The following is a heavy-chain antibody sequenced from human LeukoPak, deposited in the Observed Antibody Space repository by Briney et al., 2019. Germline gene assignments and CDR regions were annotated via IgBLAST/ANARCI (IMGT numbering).Heavy chain of an antibody. Sequence: GGSLRLSCAASGFSFSSYSMTWVRQAPGKGLEWVSSITGSGASTYYADSVKGQFTVSRDNSKDTLWLEISSLRVEDTAIYYCAKIEGAGPRSAFHVWGQGTVVIVSS. V-gene: IGHV3-23*01. CDR1: GFSFSSYS. J-gene: IGHJ3*01. CDR2: ITGSGAST. CDR3: AKIEGAGPRSAFHV. D-gene: IGHD4/OR15-4a*01.